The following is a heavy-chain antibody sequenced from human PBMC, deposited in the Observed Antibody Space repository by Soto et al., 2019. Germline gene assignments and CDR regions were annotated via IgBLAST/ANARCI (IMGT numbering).Heavy chain of an antibody. CDR1: GSSIRNYY. Sequence: PSETLSRTCTLSGSSIRNYYWSCFWQPPGKGLEWIGYIYYSGSTNYNPSLKSRVTISVDTSKNQFSLKLSSVTAADTAAYYCASYNLTDSMIDPWGQGTLVTVS. CDR3: ASYNLTDSMIDP. CDR2: IYYSGST. D-gene: IGHD3-22*01. J-gene: IGHJ5*02. V-gene: IGHV4-59*01.